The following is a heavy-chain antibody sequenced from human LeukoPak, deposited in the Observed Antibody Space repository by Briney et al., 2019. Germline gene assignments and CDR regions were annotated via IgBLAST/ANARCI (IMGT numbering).Heavy chain of an antibody. CDR3: ARGFGVVSPEAPKEPYYYYYMDV. D-gene: IGHD3-3*01. J-gene: IGHJ6*03. CDR2: IIPIFGTA. CDR1: GYTFTSYG. V-gene: IGHV1-69*13. Sequence: SVKVSCKASGYTFTSYGISWVRQAPGQGLEWMGGIIPIFGTANYAQKFQGRVTITADESTSTAYMELSSLRSEDTAVYYCARGFGVVSPEAPKEPYYYYYMDVWGKGTTVTVSS.